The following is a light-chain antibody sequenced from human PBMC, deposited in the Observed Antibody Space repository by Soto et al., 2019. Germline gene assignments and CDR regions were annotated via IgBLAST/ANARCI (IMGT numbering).Light chain of an antibody. CDR2: NVS. J-gene: IGLJ1*01. Sequence: QSVLTQPASVSGSPGQSITISCTGTSSDVGGYNSVSWYQHHPGKAPKLMIYNVSNRPSGVSNRFSGSKSGNTASLTISGLQAEDEADYYCSSYTSSSTYVFGTRTKLTVL. V-gene: IGLV2-14*03. CDR3: SSYTSSSTYV. CDR1: SSDVGGYNS.